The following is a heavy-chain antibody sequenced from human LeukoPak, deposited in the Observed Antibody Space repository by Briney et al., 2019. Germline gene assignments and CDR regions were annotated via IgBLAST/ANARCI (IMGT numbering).Heavy chain of an antibody. V-gene: IGHV1-69*04. J-gene: IGHJ4*02. D-gene: IGHD5-24*01. CDR3: ARDLGRDGYNPYYFDY. CDR2: IIPILGIA. CDR1: GGTFSSYA. Sequence: GASVKVSCKASGGTFSSYAISWVRQAPGQGLEWMGRIIPILGIANYAQKFQGRVTITADKSTSTAYMELSSLRSEDTAVYYCARDLGRDGYNPYYFDYWGQGTLVTVSS.